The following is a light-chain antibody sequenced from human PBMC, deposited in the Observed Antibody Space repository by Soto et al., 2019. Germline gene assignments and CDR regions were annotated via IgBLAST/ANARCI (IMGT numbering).Light chain of an antibody. CDR2: EAS. Sequence: EIVLTQSPATLSLSPGERATLSCRASQSVSTYLAWYQQKPGHAPRLLIYEASTRATGIPARFSGSGSGTGFTLTISSLEPEDFAVYYCQQRNIWPPLFTFGPGTKVDVK. J-gene: IGKJ3*01. CDR1: QSVSTY. V-gene: IGKV3-11*01. CDR3: QQRNIWPPLFT.